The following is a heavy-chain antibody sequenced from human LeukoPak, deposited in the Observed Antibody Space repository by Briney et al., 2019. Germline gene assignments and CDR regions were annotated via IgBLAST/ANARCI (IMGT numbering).Heavy chain of an antibody. D-gene: IGHD1-26*01. J-gene: IGHJ6*02. CDR3: ARKELLNYYYYGMDV. CDR1: GYTFTSYG. CDR2: ISAYNGNT. Sequence: ASVTVSCTASGYTFTSYGISWVRQAPGQGLEWMGWISAYNGNTNYAQKLQGRVTMTTDTSTSTAYMELRSLRSDDTAVYYCARKELLNYYYYGMDVWGQGTTVTVSS. V-gene: IGHV1-18*01.